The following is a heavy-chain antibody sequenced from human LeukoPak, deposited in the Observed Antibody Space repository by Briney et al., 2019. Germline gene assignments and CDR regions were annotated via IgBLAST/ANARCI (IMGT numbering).Heavy chain of an antibody. CDR2: IIPIFGTA. CDR1: GGTFSSYA. V-gene: IGHV1-69*06. J-gene: IGHJ5*02. D-gene: IGHD6-19*01. Sequence: SVKVSCKASGGTFSSYAISWVRQAPGQGLEWMGGIIPIFGTANYAQKFQGRVTITADKSTSTAYMELSSLRSEDTAVYYCARVAGSSHNWFDPWGQGTLVTVPS. CDR3: ARVAGSSHNWFDP.